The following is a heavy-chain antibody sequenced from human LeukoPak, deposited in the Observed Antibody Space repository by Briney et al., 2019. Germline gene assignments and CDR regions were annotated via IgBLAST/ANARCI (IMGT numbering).Heavy chain of an antibody. V-gene: IGHV3-21*01. CDR1: GFTFSNYA. J-gene: IGHJ6*02. D-gene: IGHD3-9*01. Sequence: SGGSLRLSCAASGFTFSNYAMSWIRQAPGKGLEWVSSISSSSSYIFYADSVKGRFTISRDNAKNSLYLQMNSLRAEDTAVYYCARDDYDILIRGAPNGMDVWGQGTTVTVSS. CDR3: ARDDYDILIRGAPNGMDV. CDR2: ISSSSSYI.